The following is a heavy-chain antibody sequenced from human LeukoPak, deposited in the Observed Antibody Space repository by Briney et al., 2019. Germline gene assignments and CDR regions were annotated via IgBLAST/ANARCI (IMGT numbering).Heavy chain of an antibody. J-gene: IGHJ4*02. CDR2: ISYDGSNK. D-gene: IGHD5-24*01. Sequence: GGSLRLSCAASGFTFSSYGMHWVRQAPGKGLEWVAVISYDGSNKYYADSVKGRFTISRDNSKNTLYLQMNSLRAEDTAVYYCAKDSRDGLLPDYWGQGTLVTVSS. V-gene: IGHV3-30*18. CDR3: AKDSRDGLLPDY. CDR1: GFTFSSYG.